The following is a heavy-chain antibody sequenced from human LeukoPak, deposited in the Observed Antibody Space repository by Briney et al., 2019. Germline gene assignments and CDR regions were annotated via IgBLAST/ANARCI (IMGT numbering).Heavy chain of an antibody. CDR2: IYYSGST. Sequence: SETLSLTCTVSGGSISSYYWSWIRQPPGKGLEWIGYIYYSGSTNYNPSLKSRVTISVDTSKNQFSLKLSSVTAADTAVYYCARARYDYVWGSYRYTDVYYFDHWGQGTLVTVSS. J-gene: IGHJ4*02. CDR1: GGSISSYY. D-gene: IGHD3-16*02. CDR3: ARARYDYVWGSYRYTDVYYFDH. V-gene: IGHV4-59*01.